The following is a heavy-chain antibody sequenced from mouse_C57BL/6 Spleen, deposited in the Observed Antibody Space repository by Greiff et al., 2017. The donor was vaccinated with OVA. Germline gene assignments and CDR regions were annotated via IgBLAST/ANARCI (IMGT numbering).Heavy chain of an antibody. CDR2: ISSGSSTI. Sequence: EVKVVESGGGLVKPGGSLKLSCAASGFTFSDYGMHWVRQAPEKGLEWVAYISSGSSTIYYADTVKGRFTISRDNAKNTLFLQMTSLRSEDTAMYYCARPYDYDAPYAMDYWGQGTSVTVSS. V-gene: IGHV5-17*01. CDR3: ARPYDYDAPYAMDY. D-gene: IGHD2-4*01. CDR1: GFTFSDYG. J-gene: IGHJ4*01.